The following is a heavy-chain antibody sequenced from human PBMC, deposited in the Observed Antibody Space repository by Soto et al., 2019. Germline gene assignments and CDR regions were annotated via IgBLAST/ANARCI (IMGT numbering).Heavy chain of an antibody. CDR1: GYTFTGYY. CDR2: INPNSGGT. CDR3: AREGGTPAAGYNWFDP. D-gene: IGHD6-13*01. V-gene: IGHV1-2*04. Sequence: ASVKVSCKASGYTFTGYYMHWVRQAPGQGLEWMGWINPNSGGTNYAQKFQGWVTMTRDTSISTAYMELSRLRSDDTAVYYCAREGGTPAAGYNWFDPWGQGTLVTVSS. J-gene: IGHJ5*02.